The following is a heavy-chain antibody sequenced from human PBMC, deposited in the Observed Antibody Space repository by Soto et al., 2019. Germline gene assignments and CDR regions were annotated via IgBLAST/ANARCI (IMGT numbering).Heavy chain of an antibody. Sequence: QVQLQESGPGLVKPSQTLSLTCIVSGGSINSAGYYWSWVRQHPGKGLEWIGNIYYTGRTYSNPSVKSRVSMEVDTSNNPFSLTLRSLPSADPAVYFCARLPSLILSPVDVWGLGTTVTVSS. J-gene: IGHJ6*02. V-gene: IGHV4-31*03. CDR2: IYYTGRT. CDR1: GGSINSAGYY. D-gene: IGHD3-16*01. CDR3: ARLPSLILSPVDV.